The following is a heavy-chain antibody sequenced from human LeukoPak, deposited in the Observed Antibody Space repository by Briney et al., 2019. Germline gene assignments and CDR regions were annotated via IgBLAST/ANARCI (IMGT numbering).Heavy chain of an antibody. D-gene: IGHD4-17*01. CDR2: IYYSGST. V-gene: IGHV4-59*08. CDR1: GGSISSFY. Sequence: SETLSLACTVSGGSISSFYWSWIRQPPGKGLEWIGYIYYSGSTNYNPSLKSRVTMSVDTSKNQFSLKLSSVTAADTAVYHCARIARDLTVTTDYFDYWGQGTLVTVSS. CDR3: ARIARDLTVTTDYFDY. J-gene: IGHJ4*02.